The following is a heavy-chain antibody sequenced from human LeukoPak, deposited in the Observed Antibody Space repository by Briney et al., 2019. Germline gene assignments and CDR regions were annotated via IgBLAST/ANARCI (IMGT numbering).Heavy chain of an antibody. V-gene: IGHV3-30-3*01. CDR2: ISYDGSNK. D-gene: IGHD1-26*01. CDR3: ARGRYTSTNWFDP. J-gene: IGHJ5*02. Sequence: GGSLRLSCAASGFTFSSYAMHWVRQAPGKGLEWVAVISYDGSNKYYADSVKGRFTISRDNSKNTLYLQMNSLRPEDTAVYYCARGRYTSTNWFDPWGQGTLVTVSS. CDR1: GFTFSSYA.